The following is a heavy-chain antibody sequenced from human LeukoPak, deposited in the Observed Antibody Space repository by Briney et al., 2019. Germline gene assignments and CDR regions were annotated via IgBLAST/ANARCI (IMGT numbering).Heavy chain of an antibody. CDR2: TRSRIYGGAP. J-gene: IGHJ4*02. CDR1: GFTFRDYG. V-gene: IGHV3-49*04. CDR3: ARGQTVSGAKYYFDF. D-gene: IGHD3-10*01. Sequence: GGSLRLSCLTSGFTFRDYGLGWVRQAPGTGLEWVSFTRSRIYGGAPEYAASVRGRFSVSRDDSESIAYLQMSNLKSEDTAVYYCARGQTVSGAKYYFDFWRPGTLVTVSS.